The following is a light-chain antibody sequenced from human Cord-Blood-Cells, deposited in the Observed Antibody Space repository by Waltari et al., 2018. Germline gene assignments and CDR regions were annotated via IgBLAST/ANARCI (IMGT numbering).Light chain of an antibody. CDR3: SSYTSSSTLV. CDR2: DVS. J-gene: IGLJ1*01. V-gene: IGLV2-14*03. CDR1: SSYVGGSNS. Sequence: QSALTQPASVSGSPGQSITIPCPGTSSYVGGSNSVSWYQQHPGKAPKLMIYDVSNRPSGVSNRFSGSKSGNTASLTISGLQAEDEADYYCSSYTSSSTLVFGTGTKVTVL.